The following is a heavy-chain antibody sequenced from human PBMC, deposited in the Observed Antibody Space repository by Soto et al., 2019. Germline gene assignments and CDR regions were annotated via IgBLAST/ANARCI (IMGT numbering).Heavy chain of an antibody. Sequence: QVQLVQSGAEVRKPGSSVKFSCKISGGTFTNYVISWLRQAPGQGLAWLGGLIPIFGAANLAQKFQGRVTITADESTSTVNMELSSLTSEDTAVYYCARGRSSPNFDPWGQGTLVTVSS. CDR3: ARGRSSPNFDP. CDR2: LIPIFGAA. D-gene: IGHD6-6*01. CDR1: GGTFTNYV. V-gene: IGHV1-69*01. J-gene: IGHJ5*02.